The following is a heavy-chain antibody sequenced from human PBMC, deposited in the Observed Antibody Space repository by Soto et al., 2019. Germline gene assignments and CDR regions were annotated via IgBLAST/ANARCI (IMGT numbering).Heavy chain of an antibody. CDR1: GFTFSSYS. CDR2: ISGSGGST. J-gene: IGHJ3*02. V-gene: IGHV3-23*01. Sequence: PGGSLRLSCAASGFTFSSYSMNWVRQAPGKGLEWVSSISGSGGSTYYADSVKGRFSISRDNSKNMLYLLMNSLRAEDTALYYCAKESPYYEFWSGPLDSQPDAFDIWGQGTMVTVSS. CDR3: AKESPYYEFWSGPLDSQPDAFDI. D-gene: IGHD3-3*01.